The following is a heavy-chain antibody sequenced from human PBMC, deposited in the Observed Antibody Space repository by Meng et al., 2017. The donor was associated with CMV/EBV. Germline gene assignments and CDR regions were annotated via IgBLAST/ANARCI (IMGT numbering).Heavy chain of an antibody. J-gene: IGHJ6*02. D-gene: IGHD3-3*01. CDR3: ARVLRSGYYYGMDV. V-gene: IGHV4-61*01. Sequence: ESLKISCTVSGGSVSSGSYYWSWIRQPPGKGLEWIGYIYYSGSTNYNPSLKSRVTISVGTSKNQFSLKLSSVTAADTAVYYCARVLRSGYYYGMDVWGQGTTVTVSS. CDR1: GGSVSSGSYY. CDR2: IYYSGST.